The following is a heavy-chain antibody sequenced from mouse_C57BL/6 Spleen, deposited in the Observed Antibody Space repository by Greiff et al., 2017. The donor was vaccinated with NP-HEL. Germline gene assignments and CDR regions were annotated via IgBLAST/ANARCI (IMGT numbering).Heavy chain of an antibody. J-gene: IGHJ2*01. V-gene: IGHV14-4*01. D-gene: IGHD1-1*01. CDR3: TTGVTTVVDY. CDR1: GFNIKDDY. Sequence: EVKLQESGAELVRPGASVKLSCTASGFNIKDDYMHWVKQRPEQGLEWIGWIDPENGDTEYASKFQGKATITADTSSNTAYLQLSSLTSEDTAVYYCTTGVTTVVDYWGQGTTLTVSS. CDR2: IDPENGDT.